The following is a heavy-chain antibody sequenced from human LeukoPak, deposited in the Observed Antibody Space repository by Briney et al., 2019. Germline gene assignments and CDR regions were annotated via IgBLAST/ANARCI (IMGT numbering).Heavy chain of an antibody. J-gene: IGHJ4*02. Sequence: PSETLSLTCAVYGVSFSGYYWSWIRQPPGKGLEWIGEINHSGSTNYNPSLKSRVTISVDKSKKQFSLKLSSVTAADTAVYYCVTYYFDSSGPKKNYWGQGTLVTVSS. CDR1: GVSFSGYY. CDR3: VTYYFDSSGPKKNY. CDR2: INHSGST. D-gene: IGHD3-22*01. V-gene: IGHV4-34*01.